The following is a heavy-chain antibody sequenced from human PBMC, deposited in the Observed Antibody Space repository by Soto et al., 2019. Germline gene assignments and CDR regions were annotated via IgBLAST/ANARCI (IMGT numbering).Heavy chain of an antibody. Sequence: QVQLQESGPGLVKPSETLSLTCTVSGGSISSYYWSWIRQPPGKGLEWIGYIYYSGSTNYNPSLKSRVTMSVDTSKNQFPLKLISVTAADTAVYYCARRYGTTFDFWGQGTLVTVYS. J-gene: IGHJ4*02. D-gene: IGHD1-7*01. V-gene: IGHV4-59*01. CDR2: IYYSGST. CDR3: ARRYGTTFDF. CDR1: GGSISSYY.